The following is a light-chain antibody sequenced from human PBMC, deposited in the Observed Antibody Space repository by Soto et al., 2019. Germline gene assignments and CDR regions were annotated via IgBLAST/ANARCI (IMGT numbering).Light chain of an antibody. J-gene: IGLJ2*01. CDR2: EVS. V-gene: IGLV2-14*01. Sequence: QSALTQPASVSGSPGQSITISCTGTSSDVGGYNYVSWYQQHPGKAPKLIIYEVSNRPSGVSNRFSGSKSGNTASLTISGLQAEDEADYYCSSYTDRTTLYLLFGGGTKVTVL. CDR1: SSDVGGYNY. CDR3: SSYTDRTTLYLL.